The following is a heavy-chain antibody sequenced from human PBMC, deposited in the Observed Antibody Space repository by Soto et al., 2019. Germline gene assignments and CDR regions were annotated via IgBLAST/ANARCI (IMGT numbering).Heavy chain of an antibody. CDR3: ARDFREYSGYDPFDY. D-gene: IGHD5-12*01. V-gene: IGHV3-33*01. CDR1: GFTFSSYG. J-gene: IGHJ4*02. Sequence: QVQLVESGGGVVQPGRSLRLSCAASGFTFSSYGMHWVRQATGKGLEWVAVIWYDGSNKYYADSVKGRFTISRDNSKNTLYLQMNSLRAEDTAVYYCARDFREYSGYDPFDYWGQGTLVTVSS. CDR2: IWYDGSNK.